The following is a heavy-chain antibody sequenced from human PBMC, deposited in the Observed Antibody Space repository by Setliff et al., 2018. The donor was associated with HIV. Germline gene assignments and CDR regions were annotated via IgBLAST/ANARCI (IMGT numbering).Heavy chain of an antibody. D-gene: IGHD3-10*01. Sequence: LSLTCALSGYSISNGYYWGWIRQPSGKGLEWIGSIYHSGSTFYNPSLRSRVTISVDTSQDQFSLRLTSVTAADTAVYYCAARNSGNPTRHFDYWGQGTLVTV. V-gene: IGHV4-38-2*01. CDR2: IYHSGST. CDR1: GYSISNGYY. CDR3: AARNSGNPTRHFDY. J-gene: IGHJ4*02.